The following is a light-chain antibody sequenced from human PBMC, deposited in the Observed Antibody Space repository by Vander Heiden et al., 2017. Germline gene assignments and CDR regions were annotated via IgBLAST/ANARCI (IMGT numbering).Light chain of an antibody. CDR2: AAS. Sequence: DIQMTQSPSSLSASVGDRVTITCRASQSISSYLNWYQQKPGKAPKLLIYAASSFQSGVPSRFSGSGSGTDFTLTISRLQPEDFATYYCQQSDSTPHTFGHGTKVDIK. CDR3: QQSDSTPHT. V-gene: IGKV1-39*01. J-gene: IGKJ3*01. CDR1: QSISSY.